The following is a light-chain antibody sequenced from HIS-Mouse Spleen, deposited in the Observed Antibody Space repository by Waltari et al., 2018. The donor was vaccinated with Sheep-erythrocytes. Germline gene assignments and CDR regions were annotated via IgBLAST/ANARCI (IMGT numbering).Light chain of an antibody. CDR1: SSDVGGYNY. V-gene: IGLV2-14*01. Sequence: QSALTQPASVSGSPGQSIPISCTGTSSDVGGYNYVSWYQHHPGKAPKLMIYEVSNRPSGVSNRFSGSKSGNTASLTISGLQAEDEADYYCSSYTSSSTWVFGGGTKLTV. J-gene: IGLJ3*02. CDR2: EVS. CDR3: SSYTSSSTWV.